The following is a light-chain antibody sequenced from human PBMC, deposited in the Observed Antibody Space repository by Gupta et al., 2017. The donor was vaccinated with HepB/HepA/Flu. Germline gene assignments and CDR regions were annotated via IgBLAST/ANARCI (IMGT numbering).Light chain of an antibody. CDR3: QQWSNGHPVCS. CDR1: QSVSSN. CDR2: GAS. J-gene: IGKJ2*04. Sequence: EIVMTQSPATLSVSPGERATLSCRASQSVSSNLVWYQQKPGQAPRLLIYGASTRATGVRVRFSGSGDGTEFTLTISSRQSEDFAVYYCQQWSNGHPVCSFGQGTKVEIK. V-gene: IGKV3-15*01.